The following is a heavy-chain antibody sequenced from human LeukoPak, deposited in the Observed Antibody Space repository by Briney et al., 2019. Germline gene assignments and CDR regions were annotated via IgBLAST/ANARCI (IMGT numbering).Heavy chain of an antibody. J-gene: IGHJ4*02. CDR1: GLAVSSNY. Sequence: RGSLRLSCAVSGLAVSSNYMAWVRQAPGKGLEWVTVIYGAAETHYVDSVKGRFTISRDNSKNTVYLQMNSLRPEDTAVYYCARDGKSGEMATFDYWGQGTLVTVSP. CDR2: IYGAAET. CDR3: ARDGKSGEMATFDY. D-gene: IGHD5-24*01. V-gene: IGHV3-66*02.